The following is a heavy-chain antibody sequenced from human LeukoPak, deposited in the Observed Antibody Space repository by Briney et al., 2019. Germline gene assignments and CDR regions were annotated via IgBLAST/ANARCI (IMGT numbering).Heavy chain of an antibody. Sequence: PGGSLRLSCAVSGVTFSNYVIHWVRQAPGKGLEWVAVISYDGRTKYYAASVKGRFTISRDNSKNTLYLQMNSLRAEDTAVYYCASCPIPGEPDYWGQGTLVTVSS. J-gene: IGHJ4*02. D-gene: IGHD7-27*01. CDR1: GVTFSNYV. CDR2: ISYDGRTK. CDR3: ASCPIPGEPDY. V-gene: IGHV3-30*04.